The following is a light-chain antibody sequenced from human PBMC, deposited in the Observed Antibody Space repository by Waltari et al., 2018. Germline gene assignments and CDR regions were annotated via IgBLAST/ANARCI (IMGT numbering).Light chain of an antibody. V-gene: IGLV2-11*01. CDR2: DVT. CDR1: TSEVGGYNY. CDR3: CSFAGTYTWV. J-gene: IGLJ3*02. Sequence: SALTQPRSVSGSPGQPVTISCPGTTSEVGGYNYVSWYQHHPGKAPKLMIFDVTQRPSGVPDRFSGSKSANTASLTISGLQAEDEADYYCCSFAGTYTWVFGGGTKVTVL.